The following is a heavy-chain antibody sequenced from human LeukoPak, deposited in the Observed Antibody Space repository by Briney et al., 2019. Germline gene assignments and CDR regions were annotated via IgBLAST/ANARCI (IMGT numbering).Heavy chain of an antibody. V-gene: IGHV3-9*01. CDR3: AKDIYCSSTSCYGD. CDR2: LSWNSGSI. Sequence: GGSLRLSCAASGFTFDDYAMHWVRQAPGKGLGWGSGLSWNSGSINYADSVKGRFTISRDNAKNSLYLQMNSLRAEDTALYYRAKDIYCSSTSCYGDWGQGTLVTVSS. D-gene: IGHD2-2*01. J-gene: IGHJ4*02. CDR1: GFTFDDYA.